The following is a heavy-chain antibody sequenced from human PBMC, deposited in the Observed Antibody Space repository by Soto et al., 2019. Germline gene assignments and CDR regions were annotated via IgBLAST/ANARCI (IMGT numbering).Heavy chain of an antibody. D-gene: IGHD3-10*01. J-gene: IGHJ5*02. CDR1: GVSVTAGNL. CDR3: ARVLSGNKERFDP. V-gene: IGHV4-4*02. CDR2: VFPDGST. Sequence: QVHLQESGPGLVKPWGTLSLTCAVSGVSVTAGNLWSWVRQSPGKGLEWIGEVFPDGSTNYNPSLKSRVTISLEKSQNHFSFILTSVTAADTALYYCARVLSGNKERFDPWGQGTLVTVSS.